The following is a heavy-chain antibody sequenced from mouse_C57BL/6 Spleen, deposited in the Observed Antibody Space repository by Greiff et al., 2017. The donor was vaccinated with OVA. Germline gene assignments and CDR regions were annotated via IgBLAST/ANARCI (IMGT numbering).Heavy chain of an antibody. CDR3: ARSLYYVSSYWYFDV. Sequence: VQLQQSGPELVKPGASVKISCKASGYTFTDYYMNWVKQSHGKSLEWIGDINPYNGGTSYNQKFKGKATLTVDKSSSTAYMELRSLTAEDSAVYSCARSLYYVSSYWYFDVWGTGPTVTVSS. D-gene: IGHD1-1*01. J-gene: IGHJ1*03. CDR2: INPYNGGT. V-gene: IGHV1-26*01. CDR1: GYTFTDYY.